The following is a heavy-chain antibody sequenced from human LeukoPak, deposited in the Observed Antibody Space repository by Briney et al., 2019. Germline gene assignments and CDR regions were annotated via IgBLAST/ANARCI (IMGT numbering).Heavy chain of an antibody. Sequence: SETLSVTCTVSGGSISSGGYYWSWIRRHPGKGLEWIGYIYYSGSTYFNPSLKSRVTISVDTSKNQFSLKLSSVTAADTAVYYCARDAKVRYYDILTSSYYYYYYMDVWGKGTTVTVSS. CDR2: IYYSGST. D-gene: IGHD3-9*01. CDR3: ARDAKVRYYDILTSSYYYYYYMDV. V-gene: IGHV4-31*03. J-gene: IGHJ6*03. CDR1: GGSISSGGYY.